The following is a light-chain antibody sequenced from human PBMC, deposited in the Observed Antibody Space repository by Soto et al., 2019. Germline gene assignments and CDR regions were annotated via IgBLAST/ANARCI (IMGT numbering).Light chain of an antibody. Sequence: DVQMTQSPSSLSASVGDRVTITCRASQDINSYLAWYQQKPGNAPKSLIYAASSLQTGVPSRFSGSESGTDFTLTISNLQPKDSATYYCQQYNIYPLSFGGGTKVEFK. CDR3: QQYNIYPLS. V-gene: IGKV1D-16*01. CDR1: QDINSY. J-gene: IGKJ4*01. CDR2: AAS.